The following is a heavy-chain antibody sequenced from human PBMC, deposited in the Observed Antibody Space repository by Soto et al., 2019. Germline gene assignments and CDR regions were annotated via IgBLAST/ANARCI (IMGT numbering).Heavy chain of an antibody. CDR3: ARAPTGTARRYNWFDP. Sequence: ASVKVSCKASGYTFTSYDINWVRQATGQGLEWMGWMNPNSGNTGYARKFQGRVTMTRNTSISTAYMELSSLRSEDTAVYYCARAPTGTARRYNWFDPCGQGSLVTVSS. V-gene: IGHV1-8*01. D-gene: IGHD1-1*01. CDR1: GYTFTSYD. CDR2: MNPNSGNT. J-gene: IGHJ5*02.